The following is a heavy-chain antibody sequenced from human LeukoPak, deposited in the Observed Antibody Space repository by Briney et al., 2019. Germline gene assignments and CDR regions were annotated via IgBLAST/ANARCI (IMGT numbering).Heavy chain of an antibody. Sequence: PGGSLRLSCAASGFTFSSYEMNWVRQAPGKGLQWDSDISSSGTTIYHADSVKGRFTISRDNAKNSLYLQMNSLRAEDTAVYYCARKYCSTTSCLFDNWGQGTLVTVSS. D-gene: IGHD2-2*01. J-gene: IGHJ4*02. CDR3: ARKYCSTTSCLFDN. CDR1: GFTFSSYE. CDR2: ISSSGTTI. V-gene: IGHV3-48*03.